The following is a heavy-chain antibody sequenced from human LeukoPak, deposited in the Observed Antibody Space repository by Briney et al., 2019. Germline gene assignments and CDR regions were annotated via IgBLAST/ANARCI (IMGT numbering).Heavy chain of an antibody. J-gene: IGHJ4*02. D-gene: IGHD3-22*01. CDR2: ISGSGGST. CDR1: GFTFSSYA. V-gene: IGHV3-23*01. CDR3: AKSLPPVHTMIVGIEGYYSDY. Sequence: PGGSLRLSCAASGFTFSSYAMSWVSQAPGKGLEWVSAISGSGGSTYYADSVKGRFTISRDNSKNTLYLQMNSLRAEDTAVYYCAKSLPPVHTMIVGIEGYYSDYWGQGTLVTVSS.